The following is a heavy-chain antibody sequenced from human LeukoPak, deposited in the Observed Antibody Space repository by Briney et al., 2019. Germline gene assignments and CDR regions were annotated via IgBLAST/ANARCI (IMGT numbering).Heavy chain of an antibody. D-gene: IGHD4-17*01. Sequence: SETLSLTCAVYGGSFSGYYWSWIRQPPGKGLEWIGSIYHSGSTYYNPSLKSRVTISVDTSKNQFSLKLSSVTAADTAVYYCARLLLPTVTLDYWGQGTLVTVSS. V-gene: IGHV4-34*01. CDR2: IYHSGST. J-gene: IGHJ4*02. CDR3: ARLLLPTVTLDY. CDR1: GGSFSGYY.